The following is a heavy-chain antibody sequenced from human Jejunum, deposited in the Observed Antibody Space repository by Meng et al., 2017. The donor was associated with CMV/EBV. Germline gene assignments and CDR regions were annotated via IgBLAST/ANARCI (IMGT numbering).Heavy chain of an antibody. Sequence: QVQLKDSGPGLVKPSQPLSLTCTVSGGSFSSGGYYWTWIRQHPGKSLEWFGHIYYSGSTFYNPSLKRRVIISIGTSKNQFSLNLRSVTAADTAVYYCARVSSGWDYFDYWGQGTLVTVSS. CDR1: GGSFSSGGYY. CDR3: ARVSSGWDYFDY. J-gene: IGHJ4*02. CDR2: IYYSGST. D-gene: IGHD6-19*01. V-gene: IGHV4-31*03.